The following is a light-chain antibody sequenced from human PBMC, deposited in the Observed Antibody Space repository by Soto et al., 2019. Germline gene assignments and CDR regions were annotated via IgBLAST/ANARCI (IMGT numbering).Light chain of an antibody. V-gene: IGLV2-14*01. CDR1: SSDIGDYTH. J-gene: IGLJ2*01. CDR3: CSYTSISTSAV. CDR2: EVS. Sequence: QSALTQPASVSGSPGQSITISCTGTSSDIGDYTHVSWYQQHPGKAPKLIIYEVSDRPSGVSNRFSGSKSGNTASLTISGLQTEDEADYYRCSYTSISTSAVFGGGTKLTVL.